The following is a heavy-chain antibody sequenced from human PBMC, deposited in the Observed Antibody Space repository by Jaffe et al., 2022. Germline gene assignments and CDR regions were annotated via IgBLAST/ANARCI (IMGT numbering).Heavy chain of an antibody. CDR3: AGAQLATPNYYYYYYMDV. V-gene: IGHV4-59*01. Sequence: QVQLQESGPGLVKPSETLSLTCTVSGGSISSYYWSWIRQPPGKGLEWIGYIYYSGSTNYNPSLKSRVTISVDTSKNQFSLKLSSVTAADTAVYYCAGAQLATPNYYYYYYMDVWGKGTTVTVSS. J-gene: IGHJ6*03. D-gene: IGHD6-13*01. CDR1: GGSISSYY. CDR2: IYYSGST.